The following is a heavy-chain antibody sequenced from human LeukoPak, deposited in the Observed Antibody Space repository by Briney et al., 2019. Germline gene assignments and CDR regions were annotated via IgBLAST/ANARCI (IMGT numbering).Heavy chain of an antibody. CDR3: ARDRITMVRGVIIYYYGMDV. V-gene: IGHV3-30-3*01. CDR2: ISYDGSNK. D-gene: IGHD3-10*01. J-gene: IGHJ6*02. CDR1: GFTFSSYA. Sequence: GRSLRLSCAASGFTFSSYAMHWVRQAPGKGLEWVAVISYDGSNKYYADSVKGRFTITRDNSKNTLYLQMNSLRAEDTAVYYCARDRITMVRGVIIYYYGMDVWGQGTTVTVSS.